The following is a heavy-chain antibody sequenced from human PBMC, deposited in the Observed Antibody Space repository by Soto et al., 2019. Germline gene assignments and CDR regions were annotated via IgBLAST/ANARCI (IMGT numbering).Heavy chain of an antibody. Sequence: EVQLVESGGGLVQPGGSLSLSCAASGFTFSTFSMNWVRQAPGRGLEWISYISAGGCPISYADSVKGRLTISRDNAKNSLYLQMDSLRVEDTAVYYCASDIGWALDCWGQGTLVTVSS. V-gene: IGHV3-48*01. CDR1: GFTFSTFS. D-gene: IGHD6-19*01. CDR3: ASDIGWALDC. J-gene: IGHJ4*02. CDR2: ISAGGCPI.